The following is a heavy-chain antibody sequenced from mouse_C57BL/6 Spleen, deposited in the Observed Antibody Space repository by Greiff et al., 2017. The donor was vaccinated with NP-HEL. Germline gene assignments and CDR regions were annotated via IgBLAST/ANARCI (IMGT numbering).Heavy chain of an antibody. D-gene: IGHD3-2*02. CDR2: IYPRSGNT. CDR3: ARGGQLRLPYYFDY. J-gene: IGHJ2*01. V-gene: IGHV1-81*01. CDR1: GYTFTSYG. Sequence: QVQLQQSGAELARPGASVKLSCKASGYTFTSYGLSWVKQRPGQGLEWIGEIYPRSGNTYYNEKFKGKATLTADKSSSTAYMELRSLTSEDSAVYFCARGGQLRLPYYFDYWGQGTTLTVSS.